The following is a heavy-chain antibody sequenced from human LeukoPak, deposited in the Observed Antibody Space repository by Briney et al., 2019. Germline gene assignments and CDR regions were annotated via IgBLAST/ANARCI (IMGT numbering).Heavy chain of an antibody. CDR1: GGSISSGSYY. CDR2: IYTSGST. J-gene: IGHJ3*02. CDR3: ARGLMSYGSSWYSVMEPHHDAFDI. D-gene: IGHD6-13*01. Sequence: ASQTLSLTCTVSGGSISSGSYYWSWIRQPAGKGLEWIGRIYTSGSTNYNPSLKSRVTISVDTSKNQFSLKLSSVTAADTAVYYCARGLMSYGSSWYSVMEPHHDAFDIWGQGTMVTVSS. V-gene: IGHV4-61*02.